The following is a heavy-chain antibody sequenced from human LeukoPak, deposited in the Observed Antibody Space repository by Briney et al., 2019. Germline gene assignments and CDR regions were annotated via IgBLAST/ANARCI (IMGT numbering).Heavy chain of an antibody. J-gene: IGHJ4*02. CDR1: GFTFSRYY. CDR2: INSDGRGT. V-gene: IGHV3-74*01. Sequence: GGSLRLSCAASGFTFSRYYMHWVGQAPGQGLVWVSRINSDGRGTTYADSVKGRFTVSRDNAKNTLYLQMNSLRVEDTAMYYCTRVFAGDEYSSSGYWGQGTLVTVSS. CDR3: TRVFAGDEYSSSGY. D-gene: IGHD6-13*01.